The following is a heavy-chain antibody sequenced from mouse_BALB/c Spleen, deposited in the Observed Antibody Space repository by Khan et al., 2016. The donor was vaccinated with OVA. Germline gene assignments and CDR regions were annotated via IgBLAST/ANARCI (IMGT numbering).Heavy chain of an antibody. D-gene: IGHD2-3*01. CDR3: ERQGGGYFSWFAY. CDR2: ILPGSDSP. J-gene: IGHJ3*01. Sequence: QVQLQQSGTELLKPGASVKISCKATGYTFSSSWIEWIKQRTGHGLEWIGEILPGSDSPNYNERFMGKATFTADTSSNTAYMQLSSLTSEDSAVYDCERQGGGYFSWFAYWGQGTLVTVSA. CDR1: GYTFSSSW. V-gene: IGHV1-9*01.